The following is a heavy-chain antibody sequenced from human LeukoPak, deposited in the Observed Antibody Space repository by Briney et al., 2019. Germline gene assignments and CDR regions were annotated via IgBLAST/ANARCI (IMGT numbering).Heavy chain of an antibody. CDR2: INHSGST. J-gene: IGHJ4*02. CDR3: ARDEVLYYDSSGYSGD. V-gene: IGHV4-34*01. CDR1: GGSFSGYY. D-gene: IGHD3-22*01. Sequence: NPSETLSLTCAVYGGSFSGYYWSWIRQPPGKGLEWIGEINHSGSTNYNPSLKSRVTISLDTSKNQFSLKLNSVTAADSAVYYCARDEVLYYDSSGYSGDWGQGTLVTVSS.